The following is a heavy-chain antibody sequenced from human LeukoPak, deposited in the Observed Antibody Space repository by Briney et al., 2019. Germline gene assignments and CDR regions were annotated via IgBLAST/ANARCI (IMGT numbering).Heavy chain of an antibody. CDR2: INSDGSST. V-gene: IGHV3-74*01. J-gene: IGHJ6*03. CDR1: GFTFSTYW. Sequence: GGSLRLSCAASGFTFSTYWMNWVRQPPGKGLVWVSRINSDGSSTTYADSVMGRFTISRENATNTLFLQMNSLRADDTAVYYCARSTSHYYYYYMDVWGKGTTVTISS. CDR3: ARSTSHYYYYYMDV.